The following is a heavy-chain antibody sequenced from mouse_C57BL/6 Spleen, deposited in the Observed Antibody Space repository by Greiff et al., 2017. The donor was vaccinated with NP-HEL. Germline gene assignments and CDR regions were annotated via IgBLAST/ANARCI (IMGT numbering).Heavy chain of an antibody. CDR1: GFNIKDYY. V-gene: IGHV14-1*01. D-gene: IGHD1-1*01. CDR3: TTMLIYYGSSEVYYFDY. Sequence: EVHLVESGAELVRPGASVKLSCTASGFNIKDYYMHWVKQRPEQGLEWIGRIDPEDGDTEYAPKFQGKATMTADTSSNTAYLQLSSLTSEDTAVYYCTTMLIYYGSSEVYYFDYWGQGTTLTVSS. J-gene: IGHJ2*01. CDR2: IDPEDGDT.